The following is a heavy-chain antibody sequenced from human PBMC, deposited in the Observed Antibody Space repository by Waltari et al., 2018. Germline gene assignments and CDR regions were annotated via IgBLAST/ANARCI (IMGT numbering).Heavy chain of an antibody. J-gene: IGHJ4*02. V-gene: IGHV3-30-3*01. D-gene: IGHD6-19*01. CDR2: ISYDGSNK. Sequence: QVQLVESGGGVVQPGKSLRLSCAASRFTFSSYAIHWVRQSPGKGLEWVALISYDGSNKNYADSVKGRFTISRDNSKNTLYLQMDSLRAEDTAVYYCGRVPNSSGWYGYFDYWGQGTLVIVSS. CDR3: GRVPNSSGWYGYFDY. CDR1: RFTFSSYA.